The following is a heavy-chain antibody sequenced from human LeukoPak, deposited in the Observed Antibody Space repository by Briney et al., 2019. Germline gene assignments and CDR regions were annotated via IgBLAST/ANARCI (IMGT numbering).Heavy chain of an antibody. Sequence: PGGSLRLSCTASGFTFASYAMSWVRQAPGKGLEWVANIKQDGSEKYYVDSVKGRFTISRDNAKNSLYLQMNSLRAEDTAVYYRARDVADWNYPIYYYYMDVWGKGTTVTVSS. V-gene: IGHV3-7*01. CDR2: IKQDGSEK. J-gene: IGHJ6*03. CDR1: GFTFASYA. CDR3: ARDVADWNYPIYYYYMDV. D-gene: IGHD1-7*01.